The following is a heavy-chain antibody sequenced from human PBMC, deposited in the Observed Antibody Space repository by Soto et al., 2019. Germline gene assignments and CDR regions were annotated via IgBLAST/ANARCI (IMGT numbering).Heavy chain of an antibody. Sequence: QVQLVESGGGVVQPGRSRRLSCAASGFIFSNYGMHWVRQAPGKGLEWVAVTSYDGTKKYYGDSVKGRFTISRDNSMNTLYLQMVSVSAEDTAVYDCAKELGLWSGYLDAFDIWGQGTMVTVS. CDR2: TSYDGTKK. CDR3: AKELGLWSGYLDAFDI. CDR1: GFIFSNYG. V-gene: IGHV3-30*18. J-gene: IGHJ3*02. D-gene: IGHD3-3*01.